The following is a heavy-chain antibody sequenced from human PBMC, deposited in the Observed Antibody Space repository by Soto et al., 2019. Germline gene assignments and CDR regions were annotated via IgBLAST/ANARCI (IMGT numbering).Heavy chain of an antibody. Sequence: GASVKVSCKASGGTFSSYAISWVRQAPGQGLEWMGGIIPIFGTANYAQKFQGRVTITADESTSTAYMELSSLRSEDTAVYYCARVPGYCSSTSCYYYYGMDVWGQGXTVTVSS. D-gene: IGHD2-2*01. CDR2: IIPIFGTA. CDR3: ARVPGYCSSTSCYYYYGMDV. J-gene: IGHJ6*02. CDR1: GGTFSSYA. V-gene: IGHV1-69*13.